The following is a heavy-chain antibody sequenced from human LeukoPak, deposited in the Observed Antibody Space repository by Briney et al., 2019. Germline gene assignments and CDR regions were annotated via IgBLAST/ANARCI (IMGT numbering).Heavy chain of an antibody. CDR1: GYTFTSYG. Sequence: ASGKVCCKASGYTFTSYGISWVRQAPGQGLEWMGWISAYNGNINYAQKVQGRVTMTPDTSTITAYTELRSLRSEETAVYCCASHPRSSSWYPTWGQGPLVTASS. D-gene: IGHD6-13*01. V-gene: IGHV1-18*01. CDR2: ISAYNGNI. CDR3: ASHPRSSSWYPT. J-gene: IGHJ5*02.